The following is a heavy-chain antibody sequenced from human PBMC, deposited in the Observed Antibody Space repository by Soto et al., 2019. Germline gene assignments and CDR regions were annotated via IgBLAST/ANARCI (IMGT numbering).Heavy chain of an antibody. J-gene: IGHJ6*02. CDR3: ARCGGGSCYSDYYYYGMDV. V-gene: IGHV1-18*01. CDR2: ISAYNGNT. CDR1: GYTFTNFA. Sequence: GASVKVSCKASGYTFTNFAMHWVRQAPGQGLEWMGWISAYNGNTNYAQKLQGRVTMTTDTSTSTVYMELRSLRFDDTAVYFFARCGGGSCYSDYYYYGMDVWGQGTTVTVSS. D-gene: IGHD2-15*01.